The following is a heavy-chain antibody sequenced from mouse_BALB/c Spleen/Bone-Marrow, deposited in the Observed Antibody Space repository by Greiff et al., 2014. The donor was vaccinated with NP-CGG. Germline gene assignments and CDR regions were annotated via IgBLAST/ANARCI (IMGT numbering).Heavy chain of an antibody. J-gene: IGHJ2*01. V-gene: IGHV1S135*01. D-gene: IGHD1-1*01. CDR3: ARLGTTTVPDY. CDR1: GYEFTNYN. CDR2: NDPYSGGT. Sequence: VQLKQSGPELVKPGASVKVSCKASGYEFTNYNMYWVKQSHGKSLEWIGYNDPYSGGTNYNQKFKGKATLTVDKSSSTAYMHLSSLSSDDSAVYYCARLGTTTVPDYWGQGTPLTVSA.